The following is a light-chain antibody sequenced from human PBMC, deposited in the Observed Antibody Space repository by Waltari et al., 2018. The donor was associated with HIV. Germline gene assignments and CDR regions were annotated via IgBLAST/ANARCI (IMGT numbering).Light chain of an antibody. CDR1: QSVGTF. Sequence: EIVLTQSPVTLSSSLGERATLSCRASQSVGTFLAWYQHKPGQAPRLLIYDAYKRASGIPARFSGTGSGTDYTLTISSLEPEDFAVYYCQQRSEWPLTFGGGTKVDVK. CDR2: DAY. J-gene: IGKJ4*01. CDR3: QQRSEWPLT. V-gene: IGKV3-11*01.